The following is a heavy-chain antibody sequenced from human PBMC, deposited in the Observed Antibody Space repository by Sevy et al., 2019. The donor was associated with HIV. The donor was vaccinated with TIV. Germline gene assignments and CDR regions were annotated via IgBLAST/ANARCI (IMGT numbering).Heavy chain of an antibody. V-gene: IGHV3-13*01. CDR2: ITTTGDT. D-gene: IGHD3-22*01. CDR3: ARDSLYDSSGRDAFDI. J-gene: IGHJ3*02. Sequence: GGSLRLSCAASGFTFSNYDMHWVRQATGKGLEWVSLITTTGDTYYPGSVKGRFTISRENAKNSLYLQMNSLRAGDTAVYYCARDSLYDSSGRDAFDIWGQGTMVTVSS. CDR1: GFTFSNYD.